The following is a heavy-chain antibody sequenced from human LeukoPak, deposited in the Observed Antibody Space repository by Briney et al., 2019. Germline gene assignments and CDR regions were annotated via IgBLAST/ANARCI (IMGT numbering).Heavy chain of an antibody. J-gene: IGHJ4*02. CDR3: AKARRYFDWSDYFDY. CDR1: GFTFDDYA. D-gene: IGHD3-9*01. CDR2: ISWNSGSI. Sequence: PGGSLRLSCAAFGFTFDDYAMHWVRQAPGKGLEWVSGISWNSGSIGYADSVKGRFTISRDNAKNSLYLQMNSLRAEDTALYYCAKARRYFDWSDYFDYWGQGTLVTVSS. V-gene: IGHV3-9*01.